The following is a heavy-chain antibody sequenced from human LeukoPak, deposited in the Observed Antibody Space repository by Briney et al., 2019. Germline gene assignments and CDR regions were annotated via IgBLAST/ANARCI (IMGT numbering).Heavy chain of an antibody. CDR3: ALLLTSGYLADY. CDR2: IYPGDSYT. D-gene: IGHD3-22*01. Sequence: PGESLKISFKGSGYSFTSYWISWVRQMPGKGLEWMGNIYPGDSYTNYSPSFQGHVTISADKSISTAYLQWTNLKASDTAMYYCALLLTSGYLADYWGQGTLVTVSS. V-gene: IGHV5-10-1*01. J-gene: IGHJ4*02. CDR1: GYSFTSYW.